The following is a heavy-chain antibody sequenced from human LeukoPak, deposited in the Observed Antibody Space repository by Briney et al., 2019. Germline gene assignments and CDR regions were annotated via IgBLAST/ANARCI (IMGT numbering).Heavy chain of an antibody. V-gene: IGHV4-61*02. CDR3: ARYSSTNWFDP. J-gene: IGHJ5*02. CDR2: IYTSGST. CDR1: GGSISSGSDY. Sequence: SETLSLTCTVSGGSISSGSDYWSWIRQPAGKGLEWIGRIYTSGSTNYNPSLKSRVTISVDTSKNQFSLKLSSVTAADTAVYYCARYSSTNWFDPWGQGTLVTVSS. D-gene: IGHD6-19*01.